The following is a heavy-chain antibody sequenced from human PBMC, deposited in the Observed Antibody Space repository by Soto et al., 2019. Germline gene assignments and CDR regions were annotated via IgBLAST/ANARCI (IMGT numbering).Heavy chain of an antibody. J-gene: IGHJ4*02. CDR2: INSDGSGT. CDR3: ARPNDAAGPPIY. CDR1: GFNFSNYW. V-gene: IGHV3-74*01. D-gene: IGHD6-19*01. Sequence: GGSLRLSCAASGFNFSNYWMHWVRQAPGKGLVWVSRINSDGSGTSYADSVKGRFTISRDNAKNTLYVQMNSLRAEDTAVYYCARPNDAAGPPIYWGQGTLVTVSS.